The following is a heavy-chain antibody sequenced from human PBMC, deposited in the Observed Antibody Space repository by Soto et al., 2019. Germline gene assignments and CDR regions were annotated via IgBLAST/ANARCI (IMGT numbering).Heavy chain of an antibody. CDR3: ARARGNYFYYGMDV. CDR1: GGSISRGDYY. CDR2: IYSSGSA. Sequence: SETLSLTCTVSGGSISRGDYYWSWIRQTPGKGLEWIGYIYSSGSAYYNPSLKSRLTVSLDTSKNQFSLKLRSVTAADTAVYYCARARGNYFYYGMDVWGQGTTVTVSS. V-gene: IGHV4-30-4*01. J-gene: IGHJ6*02.